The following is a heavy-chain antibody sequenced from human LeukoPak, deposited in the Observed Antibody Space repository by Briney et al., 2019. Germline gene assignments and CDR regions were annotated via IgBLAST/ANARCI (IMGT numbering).Heavy chain of an antibody. CDR2: ISYDGSNK. V-gene: IGHV3-30*03. CDR3: ATDHWFDP. J-gene: IGHJ5*02. CDR1: GFTFSSYG. Sequence: GGSLRLSCAASGFTFSSYGMHWVRQAPGKGLEWVAVISYDGSNKYYADSVKGRFTISRDNSKNTLYLQMNSLRAEDTAVYYCATDHWFDPWGQGTLVTVSS.